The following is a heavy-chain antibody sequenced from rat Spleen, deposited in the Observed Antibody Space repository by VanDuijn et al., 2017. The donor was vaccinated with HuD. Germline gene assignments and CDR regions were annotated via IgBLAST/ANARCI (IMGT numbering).Heavy chain of an antibody. CDR2: IWGDEST. CDR1: GFSLISNS. CDR3: ARSYGGYTQHWFAY. D-gene: IGHD1-11*01. Sequence: QVQLKESGPGLVQPSQTLSLTCTVSGFSLISNSVHWIRQTPGKGLEWMGGIWGDESTDYNSAVKSRLSISRDTSNSQIFLKMNSLQTDDTAIYFCARSYGGYTQHWFAYWGQGTLVTVSS. J-gene: IGHJ3*01. V-gene: IGHV2-1*01.